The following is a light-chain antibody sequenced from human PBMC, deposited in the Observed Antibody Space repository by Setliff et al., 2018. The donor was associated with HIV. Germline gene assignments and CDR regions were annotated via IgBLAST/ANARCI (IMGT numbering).Light chain of an antibody. Sequence: QSVLAQPPSVSGSPGQSVTISCTGTSSDVGSYNRVSWYQQPPGTAPKLMIYEVNNRPSGVPDRFSGSKSGNTASLTISGLQAEDEADYHCSSYTSISTYVFGTGTKVTVL. J-gene: IGLJ1*01. CDR2: EVN. CDR1: SSDVGSYNR. V-gene: IGLV2-18*02. CDR3: SSYTSISTYV.